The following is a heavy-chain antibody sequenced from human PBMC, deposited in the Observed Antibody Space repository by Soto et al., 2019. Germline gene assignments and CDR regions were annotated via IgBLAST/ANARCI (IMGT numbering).Heavy chain of an antibody. Sequence: GGSLRLSCAASGFTFSSYWMSWVRQAPGKGLEWVANIKQDGSEKYYVDSVKGRFTISRDNAKNSLYLQMNSLRAEDTAVYYCARDGEYSSGWYAGYWGQGTLVTVSS. V-gene: IGHV3-7*01. J-gene: IGHJ4*02. D-gene: IGHD6-19*01. CDR1: GFTFSSYW. CDR3: ARDGEYSSGWYAGY. CDR2: IKQDGSEK.